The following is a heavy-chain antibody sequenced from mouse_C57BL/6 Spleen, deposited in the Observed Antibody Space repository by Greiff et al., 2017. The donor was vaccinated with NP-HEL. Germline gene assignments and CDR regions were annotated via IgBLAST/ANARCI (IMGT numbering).Heavy chain of an antibody. V-gene: IGHV1-61*01. J-gene: IGHJ3*01. CDR2: IYPSDSET. D-gene: IGHD2-3*01. CDR1: GYTFTSYW. CDR3: ARRGGWLTWFAY. Sequence: QVQLQQPGAELVRPGSSVKLSCKASGYTFTSYWMDWVKQRPGQGLEWIGNIYPSDSETHYNQKFKDKATLTVDKSSSTAYMQLSSLTSEDSAVYYCARRGGWLTWFAYWGQGTLVTVSA.